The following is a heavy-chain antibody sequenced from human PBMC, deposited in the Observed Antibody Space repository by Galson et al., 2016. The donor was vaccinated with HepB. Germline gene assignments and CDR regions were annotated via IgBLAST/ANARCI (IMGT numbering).Heavy chain of an antibody. CDR3: AKDGRWVSGPLGY. D-gene: IGHD2-21*01. Sequence: SLRLSCAASGFTFSSYGMHWVRQAPGKGLEWVAVIWYDGSNKYYADSVKGRFTISRDNSKNTLYMQMNSLRAEDTAVYYCAKDGRWVSGPLGYWSQGTLVTVSS. J-gene: IGHJ4*02. CDR2: IWYDGSNK. V-gene: IGHV3-33*03. CDR1: GFTFSSYG.